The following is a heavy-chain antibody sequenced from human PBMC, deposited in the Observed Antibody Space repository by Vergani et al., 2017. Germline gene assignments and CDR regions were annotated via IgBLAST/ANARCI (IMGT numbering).Heavy chain of an antibody. CDR3: ARVXGDNKQMVMYYFDY. J-gene: IGHJ4*02. V-gene: IGHV3-9*01. D-gene: IGHD2-8*01. Sequence: EVQLVESGGGLVQPGRSLRLSCAASGFTFDDYAMHWVRQAPGKGLEWVSGISWNSGSIGYADSVKGRFTISRDNAKNSLYLQMNSLRAEDTALYYCARVXGDNKQMVMYYFDYWGQGTLVTVSS. CDR1: GFTFDDYA. CDR2: ISWNSGSI.